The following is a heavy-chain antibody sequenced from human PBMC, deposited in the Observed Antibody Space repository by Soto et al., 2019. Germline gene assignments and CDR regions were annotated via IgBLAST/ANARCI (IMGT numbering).Heavy chain of an antibody. D-gene: IGHD1-26*01. J-gene: IGHJ4*02. Sequence: PSETLSLTCTVSGGSISSYYWTWIRQPPGKGLEWIGDMSNSGTTNYNPSLKSRVSISIDTSKNQFSLNLSSLTAADTAVYYCARGGLEPLTFDSWGQGTLVTVSS. CDR3: ARGGLEPLTFDS. CDR2: MSNSGTT. CDR1: GGSISSYY. V-gene: IGHV4-59*12.